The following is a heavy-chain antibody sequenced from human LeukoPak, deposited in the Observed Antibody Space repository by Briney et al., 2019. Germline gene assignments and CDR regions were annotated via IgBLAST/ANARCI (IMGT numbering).Heavy chain of an antibody. D-gene: IGHD3-10*01. CDR3: ARDGTMVRGVMIYFDY. CDR2: IYTSGST. J-gene: IGHJ4*02. CDR1: GGSISSYY. Sequence: SETLSLTCTVSGGSISSYYWSWIRQPAGKGLEWIGRIYTSGSTNYNPSLKSRVTMSVDTSKNQFSLKLSSVTAADTAVYYCARDGTMVRGVMIYFDYWGQGTLVTVSS. V-gene: IGHV4-4*07.